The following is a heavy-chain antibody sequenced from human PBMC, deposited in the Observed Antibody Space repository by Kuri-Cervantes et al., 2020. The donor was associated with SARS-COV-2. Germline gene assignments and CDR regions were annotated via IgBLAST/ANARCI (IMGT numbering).Heavy chain of an antibody. CDR3: AKDRITMVRGVIIPMHWFDP. CDR1: GFTFSGSA. CDR2: IRSKANSYAT. D-gene: IGHD3-10*01. Sequence: GGSLRLSCAASGFTFSGSAMHWVRQASGKGLEWVGRIRSKANSYATAYAASVKGRFTISRDDSKNTLYLQMNSLRAEDTAVYYCAKDRITMVRGVIIPMHWFDPWGQGTLVTVSS. V-gene: IGHV3-73*01. J-gene: IGHJ5*02.